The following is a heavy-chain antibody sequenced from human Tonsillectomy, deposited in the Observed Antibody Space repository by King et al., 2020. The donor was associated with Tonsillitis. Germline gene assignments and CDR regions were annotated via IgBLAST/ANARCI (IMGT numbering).Heavy chain of an antibody. CDR1: GFTFSNAW. CDR3: TSCGESLVGATYFDY. CDR2: IKSKTDGGTT. Sequence: VQLVESGGGLVKPGGSLRLSCAASGFTFSNAWMSWVRQAPGKGLEWVGRIKSKTDGGTTDYAAPVKGRFTISRDDSKNPLYLQMNSLKTEDTAVYYCTSCGESLVGATYFDYWGQGTLVTVSS. V-gene: IGHV3-15*01. D-gene: IGHD1-26*01. J-gene: IGHJ4*02.